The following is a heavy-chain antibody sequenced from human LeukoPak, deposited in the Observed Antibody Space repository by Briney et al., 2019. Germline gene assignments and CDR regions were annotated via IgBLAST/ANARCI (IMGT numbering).Heavy chain of an antibody. J-gene: IGHJ6*02. CDR3: ARGGSSSIWGYYYYYGMDV. D-gene: IGHD6-6*01. Sequence: ASVKVSCKASGYTFTGYYMHWVRQAPGQGLGWMGWINPNSGGTNDAQKFQGRVTMTRDTSTSTAYMELSRLRSDDTAVYYCARGGSSSIWGYYYYYGMDVWGQGTTVTVSS. CDR1: GYTFTGYY. V-gene: IGHV1-2*02. CDR2: INPNSGGT.